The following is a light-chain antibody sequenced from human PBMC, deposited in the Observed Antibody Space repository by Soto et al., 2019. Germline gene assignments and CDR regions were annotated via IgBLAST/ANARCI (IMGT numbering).Light chain of an antibody. J-gene: IGLJ2*01. CDR2: RND. V-gene: IGLV1-47*01. Sequence: QSVLTQPPSASGTPGQRVTISCSGSSSNVGGNYVSWYQQVPGTAPKLVIYRNDQRPSGVPDRFSGSKSDTSASLAISGRRSEDEADYYCATWDDSLSVFVLFGGGTKVTVL. CDR1: SSNVGGNY. CDR3: ATWDDSLSVFVL.